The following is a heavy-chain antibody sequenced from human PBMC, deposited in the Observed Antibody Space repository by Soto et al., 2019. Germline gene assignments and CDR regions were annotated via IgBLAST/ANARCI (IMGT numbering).Heavy chain of an antibody. CDR3: ASEFRIVGATTDY. CDR1: GGSISSSSYY. J-gene: IGHJ4*02. CDR2: IYYSGST. D-gene: IGHD1-26*01. V-gene: IGHV4-39*02. Sequence: QLQLQESGPGLVKPSETLSLTCTVSGGSISSSSYYWGWIRQPPGKGLEWIGSIYYSGSTYYNPSLKRLVAISVDTAKNPFSLTLSSVTAADTAVYYLASEFRIVGATTDYLGQGTLVTVCS.